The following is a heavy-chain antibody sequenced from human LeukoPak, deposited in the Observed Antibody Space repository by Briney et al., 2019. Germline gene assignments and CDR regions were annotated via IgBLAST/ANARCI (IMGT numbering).Heavy chain of an antibody. CDR2: IEQDGSEK. CDR3: ARFGSVAGSPVAFDI. J-gene: IGHJ3*02. D-gene: IGHD6-19*01. V-gene: IGHV3-7*01. Sequence: GGSLRLSCAASGFTFSNYWMSWVRQAPGKGLEWVANIEQDGSEKYYVDSVKGRFTTSRDNAKNSLYLQMNSLRAEDTAVYHCARFGSVAGSPVAFDIWGQGTMVTVSS. CDR1: GFTFSNYW.